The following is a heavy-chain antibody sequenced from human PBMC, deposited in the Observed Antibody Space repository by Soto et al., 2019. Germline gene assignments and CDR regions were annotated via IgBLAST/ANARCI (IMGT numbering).Heavy chain of an antibody. J-gene: IGHJ4*02. D-gene: IGHD6-19*01. V-gene: IGHV1-46*01. CDR1: GYTFTSYY. CDR3: ARPFQIFNITDKVTAYSSGWYRGRYPYFEC. Sequence: ASVKVSCKASGYTFTSYYMHWVRQAPGQGLEWMGIINPSGGSTSYAQKFQGRVTMTRDTSTSTVYMELSSLRSEDTAVYYCARPFQIFNITDKVTAYSSGWYRGRYPYFECLGQGTLVPVCS. CDR2: INPSGGST.